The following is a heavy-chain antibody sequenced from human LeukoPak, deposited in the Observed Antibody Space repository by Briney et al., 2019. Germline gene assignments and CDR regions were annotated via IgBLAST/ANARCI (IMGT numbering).Heavy chain of an antibody. CDR3: AKDQADMVRGVTED. V-gene: IGHV3-23*01. Sequence: GGSPRLSCAASGFTFSSYAMSWVRQAPGKGLEWVSAISGSGGSTYYADSVKGRFTISRDNSKNTLYLQMNSLRAEDTAVYYCAKDQADMVRGVTEDWGQGTLVTVSS. J-gene: IGHJ4*02. CDR2: ISGSGGST. D-gene: IGHD3-10*01. CDR1: GFTFSSYA.